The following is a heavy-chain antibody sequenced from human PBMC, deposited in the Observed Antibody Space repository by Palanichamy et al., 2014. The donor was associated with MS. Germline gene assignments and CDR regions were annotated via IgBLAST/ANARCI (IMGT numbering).Heavy chain of an antibody. J-gene: IGHJ4*02. CDR2: FYYTGST. CDR1: GGSIRSSSYY. V-gene: IGHV4-39*01. D-gene: IGHD4-17*01. Sequence: QLQLQESGPGLVKPSETLSLTCTVSGGSIRSSSYYWGWIRQPPGKGLEWIGTFYYTGSTYYNPSLKSRVTISVDTSKNQFSLKLSSVTAADTAVYYCASRRRIYGDYSDWGQGTLVTVSS. CDR3: ASRRRIYGDYSD.